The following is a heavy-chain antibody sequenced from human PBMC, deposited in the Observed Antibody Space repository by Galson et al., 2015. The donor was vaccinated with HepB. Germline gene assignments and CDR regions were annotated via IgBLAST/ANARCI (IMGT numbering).Heavy chain of an antibody. CDR3: TTDGSLWFGESGDYMDV. J-gene: IGHJ6*03. CDR2: IKGKLDGRTT. CDR1: GFTFSNAW. Sequence: SLRLSCAASGFTFSNAWMSWVRQAPGKGLEWVAVIKGKLDGRTTDYAAPVKGRFTISRDDSENTLYLQMNSLKTEDTALYYCTTDGSLWFGESGDYMDVWGKGTTVTVSS. V-gene: IGHV3-15*01. D-gene: IGHD3-10*01.